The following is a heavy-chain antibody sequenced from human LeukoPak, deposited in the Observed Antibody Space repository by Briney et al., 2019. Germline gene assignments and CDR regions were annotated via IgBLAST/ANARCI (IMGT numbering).Heavy chain of an antibody. CDR1: GFTFSSYS. V-gene: IGHV3-48*01. CDR3: ARATGYSSSWYLPHYYHMDV. J-gene: IGHJ6*03. Sequence: SGGSLRLSCAASGFTFSSYSMNWVRQAPGKGLEWVSYISSSSSTIYYADSVKGRFTISRDNAKNSLYLQMNSLRAEDTAVYYCARATGYSSSWYLPHYYHMDVWGKGTTVTVSS. D-gene: IGHD6-13*01. CDR2: ISSSSSTI.